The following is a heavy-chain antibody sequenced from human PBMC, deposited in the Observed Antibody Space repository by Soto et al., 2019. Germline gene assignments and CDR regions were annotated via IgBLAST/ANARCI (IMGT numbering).Heavy chain of an antibody. J-gene: IGHJ4*02. Sequence: QITLKESGPTLVKPTQTLTLTCTFSGFSLSTSGVGVGWIRQPPGKALEWLALIYWDDDKRYSPSLKSRLTITKDTYKNHVGLTVTNMDPVDTATYYCAHKELRGYSYGTVHFDYWGQGTLVTVSS. D-gene: IGHD5-18*01. CDR1: GFSLSTSGVG. V-gene: IGHV2-5*02. CDR3: AHKELRGYSYGTVHFDY. CDR2: IYWDDDK.